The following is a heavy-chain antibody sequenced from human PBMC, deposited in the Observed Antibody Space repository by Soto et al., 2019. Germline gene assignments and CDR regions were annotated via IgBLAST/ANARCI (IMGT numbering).Heavy chain of an antibody. J-gene: IGHJ6*02. CDR3: ASNRERITIFGVVISRYYGMDA. CDR2: INPSGGST. V-gene: IGHV1-46*01. D-gene: IGHD3-3*01. CDR1: GYTFTSYY. Sequence: ASVKVSCKASGYTFTSYYMHWVRQAPGQGLEWMGIINPSGGSTSYAQKFQGRVTMTRDTSTSTVYMELSSLRSEDTAMYYCASNRERITIFGVVISRYYGMDAWGQETTVPVAS.